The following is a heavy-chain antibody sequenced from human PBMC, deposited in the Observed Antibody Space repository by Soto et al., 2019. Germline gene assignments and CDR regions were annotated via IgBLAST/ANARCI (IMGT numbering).Heavy chain of an antibody. D-gene: IGHD2-2*01. CDR1: GGTFSSYA. V-gene: IGHV1-69*13. J-gene: IGHJ4*02. Sequence: EASVKVSCKASGGTFSSYAISWVRQAPGQGLEWMGGIIPIFGTANYAQKFQGRVTITADESTSTAYMELSSLRSEDTAVYYCARRYCSSTSCYAFDYWGQGTLVTVSS. CDR3: ARRYCSSTSCYAFDY. CDR2: IIPIFGTA.